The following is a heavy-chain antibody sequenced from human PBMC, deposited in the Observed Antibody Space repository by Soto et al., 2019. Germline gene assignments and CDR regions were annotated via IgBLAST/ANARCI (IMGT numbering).Heavy chain of an antibody. V-gene: IGHV1-18*01. Sequence: QVQLVQSGAEVKKPGASVKVSCKTSGYTFTSYHISWVRQAPGQGLEWMGWISAYNTNTNYAQKFQGRVTMTTDTLASTTYMELRSLRSDDTAVYYCARDTPPTDYWCQGTLVTVSS. CDR2: ISAYNTNT. CDR3: ARDTPPTDY. CDR1: GYTFTSYH. J-gene: IGHJ4*02.